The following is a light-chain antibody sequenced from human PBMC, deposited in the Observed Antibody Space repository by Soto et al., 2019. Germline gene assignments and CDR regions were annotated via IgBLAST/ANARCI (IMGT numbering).Light chain of an antibody. CDR1: QDLMNY. J-gene: IGKJ2*01. V-gene: IGKV1-33*01. CDR3: QQYVNLPYT. Sequence: DLQMTQSPTSLAASVGDRVTITCQASQDLMNYLNWYQQKPGEAPKLLIYDTTTLEEGVPTRFSGGGSGTEFTFTINGLQPEDAAIYFCQQYVNLPYTFGQGTKLEFK. CDR2: DTT.